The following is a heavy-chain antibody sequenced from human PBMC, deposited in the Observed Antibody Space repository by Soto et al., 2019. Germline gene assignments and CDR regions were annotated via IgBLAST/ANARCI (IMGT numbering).Heavy chain of an antibody. V-gene: IGHV1-18*01. J-gene: IGHJ6*02. D-gene: IGHD6-13*01. CDR1: GYTFTSYG. CDR2: ISAYNGNT. Sequence: QVQLVQSEAEVKKPGASVKVSCKASGYTFTSYGISWVRQAHGQGLEWMGWISAYNGNTNYAQKLQGRLTMTTDTPTSTAYMDLRSLESDDTAVYYCARDFPTSPIGGYSQYRPAGRPVSGQYYYYGMEVWGQGTAVTVSS. CDR3: ARDFPTSPIGGYSQYRPAGRPVSGQYYYYGMEV.